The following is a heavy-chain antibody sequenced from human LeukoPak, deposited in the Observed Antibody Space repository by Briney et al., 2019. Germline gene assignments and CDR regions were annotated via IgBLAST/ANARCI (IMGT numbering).Heavy chain of an antibody. CDR1: GYTFTSYY. CDR3: ARDHMITFGGVIADAFDY. Sequence: ASVNVSCKASGYTFTSYYMHWVRQAPGQGLEWMGIINPSGGSTSYAQKFQGRVTMTRDTSTSTVYMELSSLRSEDTAVYYCARDHMITFGGVIADAFDYWGQGTPVTVSS. CDR2: INPSGGST. V-gene: IGHV1-46*01. J-gene: IGHJ4*02. D-gene: IGHD3-16*02.